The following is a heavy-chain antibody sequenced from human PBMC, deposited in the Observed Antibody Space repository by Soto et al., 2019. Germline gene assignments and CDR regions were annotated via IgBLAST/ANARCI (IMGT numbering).Heavy chain of an antibody. CDR3: ARLRGMQPWSYYYCYGMEV. Sequence: SETVSLTCAVYCGSFSGYYWSCIRQPPGKGLEWIGEINQSGSTNYNPSLKSRVTISVDTSKNQFSLKLSSVTAADTAVYYCARLRGMQPWSYYYCYGMEVWGQGTTVTLSS. D-gene: IGHD5-18*01. CDR2: INQSGST. J-gene: IGHJ6*01. V-gene: IGHV4-34*01. CDR1: CGSFSGYY.